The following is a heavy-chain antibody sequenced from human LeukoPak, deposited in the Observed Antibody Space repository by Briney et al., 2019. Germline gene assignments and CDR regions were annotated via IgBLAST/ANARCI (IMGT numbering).Heavy chain of an antibody. J-gene: IGHJ4*02. Sequence: GGSLRLSCAASGFTFSSYAMSGVRQAPGKGLEWVSAISGSGGSAYYADSVKGRFTISRDNSKNTLYLQMNSLRAEDTAVYYCAKVRWSDYYFDYWGQGTLVTVSS. D-gene: IGHD6-13*01. CDR1: GFTFSSYA. CDR2: ISGSGGSA. V-gene: IGHV3-23*01. CDR3: AKVRWSDYYFDY.